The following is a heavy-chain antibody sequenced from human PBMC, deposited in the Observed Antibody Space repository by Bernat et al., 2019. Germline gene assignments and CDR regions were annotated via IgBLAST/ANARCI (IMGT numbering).Heavy chain of an antibody. D-gene: IGHD2-15*01. CDR1: GFTFSAYA. V-gene: IGHV3-30-3*01. CDR2: ISYDGSIN. CDR3: ARDRRYCSGGSCFNEGGKSIDN. Sequence: QVQLVESGGGVVQPGRSLRLSCAASGFTFSAYALHWVRQAPGKGLEWVALISYDGSINEYADSVKGRFTISRDNSKNTLYLQMNSLTAEDTAVYYCARDRRYCSGGSCFNEGGKSIDNWGQGTLVTVSS. J-gene: IGHJ4*02.